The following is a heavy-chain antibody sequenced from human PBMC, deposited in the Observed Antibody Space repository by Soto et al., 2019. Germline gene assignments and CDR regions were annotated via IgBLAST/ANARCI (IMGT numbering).Heavy chain of an antibody. CDR3: GRSGGDRAFDI. D-gene: IGHD2-21*02. V-gene: IGHV3-21*06. Sequence: EVQLVESGGDLVKPGGSLRLSCAVTGFALSDYDMHWVRQAPGKGLEWVSSIGRSTTYVYHADSVKGRFIISTDNAQNSLFLQLKSLSAEDTAVYYCGRSGGDRAFDIWGQGTMVTVSS. CDR1: GFALSDYD. CDR2: IGRSTTYV. J-gene: IGHJ3*02.